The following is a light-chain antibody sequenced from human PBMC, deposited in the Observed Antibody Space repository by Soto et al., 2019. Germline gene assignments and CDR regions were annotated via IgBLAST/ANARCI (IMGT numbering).Light chain of an antibody. J-gene: IGLJ3*02. V-gene: IGLV2-8*01. CDR1: SSDVGGYNY. Sequence: QSALTQPASVSGSPGQSITISCTGTSSDVGGYNYVSWYQQHPGKAPKLMIYDVSKRPSGVPDRFSGSKSGNTASLTVSGLQDEDEEDYYCDSYAVSNNGVFGGGTQLTVL. CDR2: DVS. CDR3: DSYAVSNNGV.